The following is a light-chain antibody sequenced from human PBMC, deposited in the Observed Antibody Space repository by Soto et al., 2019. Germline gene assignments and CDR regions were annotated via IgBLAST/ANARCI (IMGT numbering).Light chain of an antibody. J-gene: IGLJ1*01. CDR1: NNL. Sequence: QSVLPQPASVSGSPGQSITISCTGTNNLVSWYQQHPGKAPKVVLYEGTKRPSGVSNRFSGSNSGSTASLTISGLQAEDEAHYFCCAYVGARSYVFGPGTKVTVL. CDR3: CAYVGARSYV. CDR2: EGT. V-gene: IGLV2-23*01.